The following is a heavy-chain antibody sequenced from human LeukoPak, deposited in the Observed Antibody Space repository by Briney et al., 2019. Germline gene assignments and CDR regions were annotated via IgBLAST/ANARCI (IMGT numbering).Heavy chain of an antibody. J-gene: IGHJ4*01. CDR3: ARELPREVTLDY. Sequence: GGSLRLSCVASSFDFFSYGMQWVRQAPGKGLVWVSRIFTDGSTTSYADSVKGRFTISRDNAKNALYLEMKSLRVEDTAVYYCARELPREVTLDYWGQGTLVTVSP. CDR1: SFDFFSYG. D-gene: IGHD2-21*02. V-gene: IGHV3-74*01. CDR2: IFTDGSTT.